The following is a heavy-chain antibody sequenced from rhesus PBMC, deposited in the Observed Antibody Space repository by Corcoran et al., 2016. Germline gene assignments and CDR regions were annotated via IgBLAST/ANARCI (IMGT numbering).Heavy chain of an antibody. J-gene: IGHJ4*01. CDR1: GYSISDSYR. Sequence: QVQLQESGPGLVKPSETLSLTCAVSGYSISDSYRWSWIRQPPGKGLEWIGYIYGSSTPTNYNPSLKSRVTISKDTSKNQFSLKLSSVTAADTAVYYCARGVGAAAGIDYWGQGVLVTVSS. CDR3: ARGVGAAAGIDY. D-gene: IGHD6-25*01. V-gene: IGHV4S10*01. CDR2: IYGSSTPT.